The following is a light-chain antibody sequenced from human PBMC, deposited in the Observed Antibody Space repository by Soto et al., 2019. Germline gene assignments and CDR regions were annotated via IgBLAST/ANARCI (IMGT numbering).Light chain of an antibody. Sequence: ALTQPRSVSGSPGQSVTISCTGTTSDVGGYNYVSWYQQHPGKAPKLIIYDVYTRPSGVPDRFSGSKSGNTASLTISGLQAEDEAVYYCCSYAGSYSFYVFGSGTKVTVL. CDR3: CSYAGSYSFYV. V-gene: IGLV2-11*01. CDR1: TSDVGGYNY. CDR2: DVY. J-gene: IGLJ1*01.